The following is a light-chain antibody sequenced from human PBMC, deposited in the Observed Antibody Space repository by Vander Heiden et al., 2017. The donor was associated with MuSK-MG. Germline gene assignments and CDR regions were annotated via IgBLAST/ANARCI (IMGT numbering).Light chain of an antibody. CDR3: SCRDSSGVVV. V-gene: IGLV3-19*01. Sequence: SSQLTHYPAVSVSLGQTVRITCQGDSLRRYYASWYQQKPRQDPVLVIYGKNNRPSGIPDRCSGSSSGNNASLTITGAQAEDEADDYCSCRDSSGVVVFGGGAKVTVL. J-gene: IGLJ2*01. CDR2: GKN. CDR1: SLRRYY.